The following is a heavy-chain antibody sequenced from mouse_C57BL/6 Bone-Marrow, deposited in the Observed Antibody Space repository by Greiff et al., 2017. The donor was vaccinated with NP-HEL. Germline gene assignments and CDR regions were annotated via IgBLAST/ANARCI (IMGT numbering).Heavy chain of an antibody. D-gene: IGHD2-10*02. CDR3: AVGYGNAY. CDR1: GYAFTNYL. CDR2: INPGSGGT. Sequence: QVQLQQSGAELVRPGTSVKVSCKASGYAFTNYLIEWVKQRPGQGLEWIGVINPGSGGTNYTEKVKGKGTLTADKSSSTAYMQLSSLTSEDSAVYFFAVGYGNAYWGQGTLVTVSA. V-gene: IGHV1-54*01. J-gene: IGHJ3*01.